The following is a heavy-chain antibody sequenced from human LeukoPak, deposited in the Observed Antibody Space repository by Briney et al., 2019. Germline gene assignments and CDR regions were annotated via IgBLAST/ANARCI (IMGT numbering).Heavy chain of an antibody. CDR3: ARGSNVIAAADAHIYYFDY. D-gene: IGHD6-13*01. CDR2: ISSSGNT. V-gene: IGHV4-39*02. J-gene: IGHJ4*02. Sequence: SETLSHTCIVSGGSTSGGDYYWGWIRRPPGKGLEWIGGISSSGNTYYNPSLKSRITISIDTSKNHFSLKLSSVTAADTAVYYCARGSNVIAAADAHIYYFDYWGQGTLVTVSS. CDR1: GGSTSGGDYY.